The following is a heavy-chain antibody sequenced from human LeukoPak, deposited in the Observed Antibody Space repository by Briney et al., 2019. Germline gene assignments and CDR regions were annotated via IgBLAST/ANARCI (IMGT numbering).Heavy chain of an antibody. V-gene: IGHV1-8*01. D-gene: IGHD3-10*01. Sequence: ASVKVSCKASGYTFTSYDINWVRQATGQGLEWMGWMNPNSGNTGYAQKFQGRVTMTRNTSISTAYMELSSPRSEDTAVYYCARGRYYGSGSYYNAADYYYYGMDVWGQGTTVTVSS. J-gene: IGHJ6*02. CDR1: GYTFTSYD. CDR2: MNPNSGNT. CDR3: ARGRYYGSGSYYNAADYYYYGMDV.